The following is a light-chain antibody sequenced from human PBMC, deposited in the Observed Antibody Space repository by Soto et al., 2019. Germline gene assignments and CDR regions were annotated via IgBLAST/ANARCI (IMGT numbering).Light chain of an antibody. CDR3: QQRAIWPLT. Sequence: EIVLTQSPATLSLSPGERATLSCRASQSVGSSLAWYQQKPDQAPRLLIYDASSRATGIPARFSGSGSGTDFTLTVSSLEPEDFAVYYCQQRAIWPLTFGGGTKVEIK. J-gene: IGKJ4*01. CDR1: QSVGSS. CDR2: DAS. V-gene: IGKV3-11*01.